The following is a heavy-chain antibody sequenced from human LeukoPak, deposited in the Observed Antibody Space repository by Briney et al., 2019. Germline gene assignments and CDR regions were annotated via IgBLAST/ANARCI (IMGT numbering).Heavy chain of an antibody. D-gene: IGHD2-2*01. CDR3: ARTRAPSNGRVLYYMDV. V-gene: IGHV3-21*01. CDR1: GFTFSSYS. CDR2: IISISSHI. J-gene: IGHJ6*03. Sequence: GGSLRLSCAASGFTFSSYSMNWVRQAPGKGLEWVASIISISSHIYYADSVKGRFTISRDNAKNSLYLQMNSLRAEDTAVYYCARTRAPSNGRVLYYMDVWGKGTTVIVSS.